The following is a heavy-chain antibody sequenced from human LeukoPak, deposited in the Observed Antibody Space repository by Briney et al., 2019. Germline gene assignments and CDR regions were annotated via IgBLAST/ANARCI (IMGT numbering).Heavy chain of an antibody. J-gene: IGHJ6*02. D-gene: IGHD3-10*01. V-gene: IGHV1-18*01. Sequence: ASVKVSCKASGYIFTSYGISWVRQAPGQGLEWMGWISAHNGNTNYAQKVQGRVTMTTDTSTSTVYMELRSLRSDDTAVYYCARADITLPGGSGSYYRGYYYYGMDVWGQGTTVTVSS. CDR3: ARADITLPGGSGSYYRGYYYYGMDV. CDR1: GYIFTSYG. CDR2: ISAHNGNT.